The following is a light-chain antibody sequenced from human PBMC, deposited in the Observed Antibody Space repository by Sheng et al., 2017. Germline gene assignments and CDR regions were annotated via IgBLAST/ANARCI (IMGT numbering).Light chain of an antibody. CDR3: QVRDSTRDFPLV. J-gene: IGLJ2*01. CDR2: DDR. CDR1: NIGTLS. V-gene: IGLV3-21*02. Sequence: SYELTQPPSVSVAPGQTARLPCGGDNIGTLSVHWYQQQPDQAPVLVIYDDRDRPSGIPERFSGSNSGDTATLIISRVEAGDEADYYCQVRDSTRDFPLVFGGGTKLTVL.